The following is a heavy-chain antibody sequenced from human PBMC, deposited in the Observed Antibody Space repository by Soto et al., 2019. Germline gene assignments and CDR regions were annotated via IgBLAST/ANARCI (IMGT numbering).Heavy chain of an antibody. V-gene: IGHV4-34*01. D-gene: IGHD2-15*01. CDR2: INHSGST. CDR1: GGSFSGYY. Sequence: SETLSLTCAVYGGSFSGYYWTWIRQPPGKGLEWIGEINHSGSTNYNPSLKSRVTISVDTSKNQFSLKLSSVTAADTAVYYCARGSNFVVMVAATNWFDPWGQGTLDTVSS. J-gene: IGHJ5*02. CDR3: ARGSNFVVMVAATNWFDP.